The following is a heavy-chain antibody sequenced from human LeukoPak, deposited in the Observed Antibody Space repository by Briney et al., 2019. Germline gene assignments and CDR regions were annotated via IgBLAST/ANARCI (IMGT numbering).Heavy chain of an antibody. CDR1: GVSVSDDY. J-gene: IGHJ5*02. Sequence: SETLSLTCAVSGVSVSDDYWSGVRQSPEKGLDWIGEVSPGGYTTYNPYLRSRVIISEATSATKFSLTLTSATAADTARTRCGRAKATCYNHWAQGSLVTVSS. CDR2: VSPGGYT. V-gene: IGHV4-34*01. D-gene: IGHD2-21*01. CDR3: GRAKATCYNH.